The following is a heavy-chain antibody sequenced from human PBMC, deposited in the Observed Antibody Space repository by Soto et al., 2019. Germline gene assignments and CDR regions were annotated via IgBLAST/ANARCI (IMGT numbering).Heavy chain of an antibody. CDR2: IYWDDDK. CDR3: AHSEYYYDSSGYSRHDAFDI. CDR1: GFSLSTSGVG. D-gene: IGHD3-22*01. Sequence: QITLKESGPTLVKPTQTLTLTCTFSGFSLSTSGVGVGWIRQPPGKALEWLALIYWDDDKRYSPSLKSRLTITKDTSKNPVVLTMTNMDPVDTATYYCAHSEYYYDSSGYSRHDAFDIWGQGTMVTVSS. J-gene: IGHJ3*02. V-gene: IGHV2-5*02.